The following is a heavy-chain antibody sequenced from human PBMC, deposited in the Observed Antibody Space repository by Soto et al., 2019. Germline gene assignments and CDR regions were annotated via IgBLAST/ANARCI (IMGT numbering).Heavy chain of an antibody. CDR3: TRDEKGSSGPLGGYGMDV. CDR1: GFTFGDYA. J-gene: IGHJ6*02. Sequence: QTGGSLRLSCTASGFTFGDYAMSWFRQAPGKGLEWVGFIRSKAYGGTTEYAASVKGRFTISRDDSKSIAYLQMNSLKTEDTAVYYCTRDEKGSSGPLGGYGMDVWGQGTTVTVSS. CDR2: IRSKAYGGTT. D-gene: IGHD6-6*01. V-gene: IGHV3-49*03.